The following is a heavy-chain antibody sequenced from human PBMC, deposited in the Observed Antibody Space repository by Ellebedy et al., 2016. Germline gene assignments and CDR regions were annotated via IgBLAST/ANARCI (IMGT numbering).Heavy chain of an antibody. V-gene: IGHV3-23*01. CDR2: ISGSGGST. J-gene: IGHJ1*01. CDR1: GFTFSSYA. D-gene: IGHD6-13*01. Sequence: GGSLRLXCAASGFTFSSYAMSWVRQAPGKGLEWVSAISGSGGSTYYADSVKGRFTISRDNSKNTLYLQMNSLRAEDTAVYYCANPSPSIAAAEYFQHWGQGTLVTVSS. CDR3: ANPSPSIAAAEYFQH.